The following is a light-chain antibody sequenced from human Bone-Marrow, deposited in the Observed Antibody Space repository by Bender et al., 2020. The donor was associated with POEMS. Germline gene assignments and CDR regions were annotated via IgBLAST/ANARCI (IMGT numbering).Light chain of an antibody. CDR3: QVWDSSLGHREV. J-gene: IGLJ3*02. V-gene: IGLV3-21*02. CDR2: DDS. Sequence: SYVLTQPPSVSVAPGQTGKIPCGGDIIGSKSVHWYQQKPGQAPVLVVFDDSDRPSGIPERISGSNSGNTATLTISRVEAGDEADYYCQVWDSSLGHREVFGEGTKLTVL. CDR1: IIGSKS.